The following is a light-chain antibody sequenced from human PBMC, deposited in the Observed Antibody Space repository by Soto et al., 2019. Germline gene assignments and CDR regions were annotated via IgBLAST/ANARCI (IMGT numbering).Light chain of an antibody. CDR2: DVS. J-gene: IGLJ1*01. Sequence: QSVLTQPAPVSGAPGQSITLSCTGTSSEVGGYNYVSWYQQHPGKAPKLMIYDVSNRPSGVSNRFSGSKSGNTASLTISGLQAEDEADYYCSSYTSSSTLYVFGTGTKVTVL. CDR3: SSYTSSSTLYV. V-gene: IGLV2-14*01. CDR1: SSEVGGYNY.